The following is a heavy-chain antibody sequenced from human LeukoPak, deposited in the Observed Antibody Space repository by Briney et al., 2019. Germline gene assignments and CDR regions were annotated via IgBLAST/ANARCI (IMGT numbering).Heavy chain of an antibody. V-gene: IGHV1-46*01. CDR3: ARETIAAAGTQT. D-gene: IGHD6-13*01. J-gene: IGHJ4*02. CDR2: INPSGGST. CDR1: GYTFTSYY. Sequence: EASVKVSCKASGYTFTSYYMHWVRQAPGQGLEWMGIINPSGGSTSYAQKFQGRVTMTRDTSTSTVYMELSSLSSEDTAVYYCARETIAAAGTQTWGQGTLVTVSS.